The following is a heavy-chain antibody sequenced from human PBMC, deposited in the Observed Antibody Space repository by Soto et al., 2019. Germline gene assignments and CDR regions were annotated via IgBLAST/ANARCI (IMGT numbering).Heavy chain of an antibody. V-gene: IGHV1-24*01. CDR3: ATTVPDGSGSDYNTRRPFNY. CDR2: CAPEDGET. Sequence: QVQLVQSGAEVKKPGSSVKVSCKVSGYTLTELSMHWVRQAPGKGLEGMGGCAPEDGETIYAQKFQGRVTMTEDTSTDTAHMELSSLCSESTAVYSCATTVPDGSGSDYNTRRPFNYGGQGTMVTVSS. CDR1: GYTLTELS. J-gene: IGHJ4*02. D-gene: IGHD3-10*01.